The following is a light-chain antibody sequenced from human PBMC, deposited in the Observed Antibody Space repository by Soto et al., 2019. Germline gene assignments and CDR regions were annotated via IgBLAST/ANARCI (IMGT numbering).Light chain of an antibody. V-gene: IGLV2-14*01. CDR1: SSDIGAHNY. Sequence: QSALTQPASVSGSPGQSITISCTGTSSDIGAHNYVSWYQQHPGKAPKLMIYDVSNRPSGISNRFSGSKSGNSASLTISGLQAEDAADYYCSSYTSSDTLLFGGGTKVTVL. J-gene: IGLJ2*01. CDR3: SSYTSSDTLL. CDR2: DVS.